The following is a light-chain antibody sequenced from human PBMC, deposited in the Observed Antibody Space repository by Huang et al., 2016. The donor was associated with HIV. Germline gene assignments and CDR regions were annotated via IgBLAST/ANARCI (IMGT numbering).Light chain of an antibody. CDR3: QQYNNWPPIT. CDR1: QSVSSN. Sequence: EILMTQSPATLSVSPGERATLSCRASQSVSSNLAWYQQKPGQAPRLLIYVASTRATGIPARFRGSGSGTEFTLTISSLQSEDFAVYYCQQYNNWPPITFGQGTRLEIK. J-gene: IGKJ5*01. CDR2: VAS. V-gene: IGKV3-15*01.